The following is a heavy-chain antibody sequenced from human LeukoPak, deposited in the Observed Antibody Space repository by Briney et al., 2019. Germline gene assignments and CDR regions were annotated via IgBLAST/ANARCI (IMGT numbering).Heavy chain of an antibody. CDR1: GYTFTGYY. CDR2: INPNSGGT. Sequence: ASVKVSCKASGYTFTGYYMHWVRQTPGQGLEWMGWINPNSGGTNYAQKFQGRVTMTRDTSISTAYMELSRLRSDDTAVYYCARGLGVVPAAMSWFDPWGQGTLVTVSS. D-gene: IGHD2-2*01. CDR3: ARGLGVVPAAMSWFDP. V-gene: IGHV1-2*02. J-gene: IGHJ5*02.